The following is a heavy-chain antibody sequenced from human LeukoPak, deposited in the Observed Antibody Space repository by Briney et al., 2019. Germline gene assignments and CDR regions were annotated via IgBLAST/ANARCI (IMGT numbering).Heavy chain of an antibody. CDR1: GFTFSSYA. CDR2: ISGSGGST. J-gene: IGHJ5*02. D-gene: IGHD3-9*01. V-gene: IGHV3-23*01. CDR3: AKGDYDILTGYYKRAGDNWFDP. Sequence: QAGGSLRLSCAASGFTFSSYAMSWVRQAPGKGLERVSAISGSGGSTYYADSVKGRFTISRDNSKNTLYLQMNSLRAEDTAVYYCAKGDYDILTGYYKRAGDNWFDPWGQGTLVTVSS.